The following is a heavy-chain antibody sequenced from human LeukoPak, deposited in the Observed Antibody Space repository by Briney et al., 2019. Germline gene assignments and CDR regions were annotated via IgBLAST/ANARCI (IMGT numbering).Heavy chain of an antibody. Sequence: SGPTLVKPTQTLTLTCTFSGFSLSTSGVGVDWIRQPPGKALEWLALIYWNDDKRFSPYLKSRLSITKDTSKNQVVLTMTNMDPVDTATYYCAHTVTGYYTADYWGQGTLVTVSS. CDR2: IYWNDDK. CDR3: AHTVTGYYTADY. V-gene: IGHV2-5*01. J-gene: IGHJ4*02. D-gene: IGHD3-9*01. CDR1: GFSLSTSGVG.